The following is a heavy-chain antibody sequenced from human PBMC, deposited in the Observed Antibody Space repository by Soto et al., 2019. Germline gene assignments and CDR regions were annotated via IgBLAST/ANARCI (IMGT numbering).Heavy chain of an antibody. CDR2: INPNSGGT. D-gene: IGHD6-6*01. CDR3: ARDGSDQLGYYYYYLDV. V-gene: IGHV1-2*04. J-gene: IGHJ6*03. CDR1: GYTFTGYY. Sequence: GASVKVSCKASGYTFTGYYMHWVRQAPGQGLEWMGWINPNSGGTNYAQKFQGWVTMTRDTSISTAYMELSRLRSDDTAVYYCARDGSDQLGYYYYYLDVWGKGTTVTVSS.